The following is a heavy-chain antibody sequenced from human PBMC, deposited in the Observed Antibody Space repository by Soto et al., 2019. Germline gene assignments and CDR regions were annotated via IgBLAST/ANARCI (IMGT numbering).Heavy chain of an antibody. J-gene: IGHJ6*02. CDR1: GFTFSSFG. CDR2: IWYDGSKK. V-gene: IGHV3-33*01. CDR3: ARDASYYSLWSGYYPSRNGMDV. Sequence: QVQVVESGGGVVQPGRSLRLSCAASGFTFSSFGMHWVRQAPGKGLEWVSLIWYDGSKKSYGDSVKGRFTISRDNSRNTGYLQMNSRRAYDTAVYYCARDASYYSLWSGYYPSRNGMDVWGQGTTVTVSS. D-gene: IGHD3-3*01.